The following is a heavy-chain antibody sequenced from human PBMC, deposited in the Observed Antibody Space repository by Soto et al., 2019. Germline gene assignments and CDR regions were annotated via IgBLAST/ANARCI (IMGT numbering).Heavy chain of an antibody. V-gene: IGHV1-69*13. Sequence: SVKVSCKASGGTFGSQGIAWVRQAPGQGLEWMGGFIAMLGTPTYAKKVRGRATISADESLTSSYLELRSLRSEDTGVYFCARGAMANFDYWGQGTVVTVSS. CDR2: FIAMLGTP. J-gene: IGHJ4*02. CDR3: ARGAMANFDY. D-gene: IGHD5-18*01. CDR1: GGTFGSQG.